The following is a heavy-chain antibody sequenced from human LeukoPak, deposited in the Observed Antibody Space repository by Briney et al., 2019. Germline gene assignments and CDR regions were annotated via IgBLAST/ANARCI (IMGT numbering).Heavy chain of an antibody. CDR2: ISSGGST. CDR3: ARDSVEAGIDY. D-gene: IGHD3-10*01. V-gene: IGHV3-66*01. CDR1: GFTVSSNY. Sequence: GGSLRLSCAASGFTVSSNYMSWVRQAPGKGLEWVSVISSGGSTYYADSVQGRFTISRDNSKNTLYLRMNSLRAEDTAVYYCARDSVEAGIDYWGQGTLVTVSS. J-gene: IGHJ4*02.